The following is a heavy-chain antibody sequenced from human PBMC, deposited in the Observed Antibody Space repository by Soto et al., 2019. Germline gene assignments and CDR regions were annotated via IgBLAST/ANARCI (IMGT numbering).Heavy chain of an antibody. Sequence: QMQLQASGPGLVKPSETLSLTCNVSGASVSNGYWSWIRQPPGKGLEWIGFMYFGGGFNYNPSLPCRATISVETSKNQSSMKWTSVTASDTAVYYCARSYYDSTGFAVDPWGQGTLVTVSS. J-gene: IGHJ5*02. CDR3: ARSYYDSTGFAVDP. CDR1: GASVSNGY. CDR2: MYFGGGF. V-gene: IGHV4-59*02. D-gene: IGHD3-22*01.